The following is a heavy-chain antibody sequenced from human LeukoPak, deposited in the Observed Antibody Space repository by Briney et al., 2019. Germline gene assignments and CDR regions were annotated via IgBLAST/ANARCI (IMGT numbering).Heavy chain of an antibody. D-gene: IGHD3-16*02. CDR1: GGSISSYY. J-gene: IGHJ3*02. V-gene: IGHV4-59*01. CDR2: IYYSGST. Sequence: SETLSLTCTVSGGSISSYYWSWIRQPPGKGLEWIGYIYYSGSTNYNPSLKSRVTISVDTSKNQFSLKLSSVTAADTAVYYCASLEMRLSPFDIWGQGTMVTVSS. CDR3: ASLEMRLSPFDI.